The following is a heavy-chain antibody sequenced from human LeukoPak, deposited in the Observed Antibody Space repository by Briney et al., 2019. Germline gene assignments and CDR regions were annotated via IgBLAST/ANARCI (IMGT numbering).Heavy chain of an antibody. CDR3: ARDKGGYSYGYL. CDR2: IKEDGTET. J-gene: IGHJ4*02. V-gene: IGHV3-7*03. D-gene: IGHD5-18*01. Sequence: GGSLRLSCAASGFMFSSNWMSWVRLAPGKGLEWVANIKEDGTETYYVDSVKGRFTISRDNAKNSLYLQMNSLRAEDTAVYYCARDKGGYSYGYLWGQGTLVTVSS. CDR1: GFMFSSNW.